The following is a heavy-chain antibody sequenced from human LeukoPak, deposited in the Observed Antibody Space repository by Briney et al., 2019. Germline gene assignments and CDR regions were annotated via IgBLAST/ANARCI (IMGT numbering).Heavy chain of an antibody. CDR3: ARRTGYDRPYLDY. CDR1: GGSFSGYY. CDR2: INHSGST. Sequence: SETLSLTCAVYGGSFSGYYWSWIRQPPGKGLEWIGEINHSGSTNYNPSLKSRVTISVDTSKNQFSLKLSSVTAADTAVYYCARRTGYDRPYLDYWGQGTLVTVSS. J-gene: IGHJ4*02. D-gene: IGHD5-12*01. V-gene: IGHV4-34*01.